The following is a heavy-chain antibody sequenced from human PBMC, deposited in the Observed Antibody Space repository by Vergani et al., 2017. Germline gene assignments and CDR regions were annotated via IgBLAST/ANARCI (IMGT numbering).Heavy chain of an antibody. J-gene: IGHJ3*02. CDR1: GFTFSSYA. CDR2: ISSNGGST. V-gene: IGHV3-64*01. Sequence: VQLVESGGGLVQPGGSLRLSCAASGFTFSSYAMHWVRQAPGKGLEYVSAISSNGGSTYYANSVKGRFTISRDNSKNTLYLQMGSLRAEDMAVYYCARGDILTGYRDAFDIWGQGTMVTVSS. D-gene: IGHD3-9*01. CDR3: ARGDILTGYRDAFDI.